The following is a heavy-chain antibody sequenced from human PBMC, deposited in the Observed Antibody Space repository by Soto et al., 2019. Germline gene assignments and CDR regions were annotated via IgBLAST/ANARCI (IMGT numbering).Heavy chain of an antibody. D-gene: IGHD4-17*01. Sequence: QVPLVESGGGVVQPGTSLRLSCSASGFTFSSNGMHWVRQAPGKGLEWVADISYDGSNTYYAEAVKGRIAIFRDNSKNTLYLQVNSLRVEDTAVYYCAKGGTVGYYYYYGMDVWGQGTTVTVSS. J-gene: IGHJ6*02. CDR1: GFTFSSNG. CDR3: AKGGTVGYYYYYGMDV. V-gene: IGHV3-30*18. CDR2: ISYDGSNT.